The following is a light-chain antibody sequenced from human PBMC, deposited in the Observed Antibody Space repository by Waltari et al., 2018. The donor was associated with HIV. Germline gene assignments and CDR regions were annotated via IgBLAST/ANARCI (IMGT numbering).Light chain of an antibody. V-gene: IGLV3-25*03. Sequence: SSELPQSPSVSVSPGQTPRITCSGDGLSKVYTSWYHQERGQASVLVMFKENERPSGIPERFSGSSTGTTVTLTISAVEAEDEDDYYCQSADSSGSTDVLFGGGTRLTVL. J-gene: IGLJ2*01. CDR1: GLSKVY. CDR2: KEN. CDR3: QSADSSGSTDVL.